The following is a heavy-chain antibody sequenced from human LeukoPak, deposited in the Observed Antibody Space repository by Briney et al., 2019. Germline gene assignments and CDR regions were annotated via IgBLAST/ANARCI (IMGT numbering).Heavy chain of an antibody. V-gene: IGHV3-30*18. CDR2: TSSDLNVK. J-gene: IGHJ4*02. Sequence: PGGSLRLSCAASGFTFRNYVIHWVRQAPGKGLEWVAVTSSDLNVKLYADSVKGRFTISRDNSKNTLYLQMNSLRAEDTAVYYCAKPSRYYYDSSGFYFLSDFDYWGQGTLVTVSS. CDR3: AKPSRYYYDSSGFYFLSDFDY. CDR1: GFTFRNYV. D-gene: IGHD3-22*01.